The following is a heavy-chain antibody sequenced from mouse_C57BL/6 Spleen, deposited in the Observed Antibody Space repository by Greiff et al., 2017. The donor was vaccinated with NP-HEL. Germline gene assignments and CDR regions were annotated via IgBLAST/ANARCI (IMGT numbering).Heavy chain of an antibody. V-gene: IGHV1-82*01. CDR3: ASFYMSFGSFDY. CDR2: IYPGDGDT. J-gene: IGHJ2*01. Sequence: RQKSGREWGKKGASVKISCKASGYAFSSSWMNWVKQRPGKGLEWIGRIYPGDGDTNYNGKFKGKATLTADKSSSTAYMQLSSLTSEDSAVYFCASFYMSFGSFDYWGQGTTLTVSS. D-gene: IGHD2-1*01. CDR1: GYAFSSSW.